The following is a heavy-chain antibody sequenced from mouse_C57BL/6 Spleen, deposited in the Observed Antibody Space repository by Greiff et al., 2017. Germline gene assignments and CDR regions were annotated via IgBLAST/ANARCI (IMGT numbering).Heavy chain of an antibody. CDR2: IDPSDSYT. CDR3: ASSDPRDAMDY. CDR1: GYTFTSYW. D-gene: IGHD3-1*01. J-gene: IGHJ4*01. V-gene: IGHV1-59*01. Sequence: VQLQQSGAELVRPGTSVKLSCKASGYTFTSYWMHWVKQRPGQGLEWIGVIDPSDSYTNYNQKFKGKATLTVDTSSSTAYMQLSSLTSEDSAVYYCASSDPRDAMDYWGQGTSVTVSS.